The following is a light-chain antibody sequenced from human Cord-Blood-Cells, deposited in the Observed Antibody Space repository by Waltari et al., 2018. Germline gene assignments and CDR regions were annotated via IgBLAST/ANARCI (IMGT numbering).Light chain of an antibody. V-gene: IGKV1-33*01. Sequence: DIQMTQSPSSLSASVGYRVTITCQASQDISNYLNWYQQKPGKAPKLLIYDASNLETGVPSRFSGSGSGTDFTFTISSLQPEDIATYYCQQYGNLPPYTFGQGTKLEIK. CDR1: QDISNY. CDR2: DAS. J-gene: IGKJ2*01. CDR3: QQYGNLPPYT.